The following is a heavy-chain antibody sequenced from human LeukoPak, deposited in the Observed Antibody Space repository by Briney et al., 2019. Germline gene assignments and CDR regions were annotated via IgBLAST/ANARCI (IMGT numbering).Heavy chain of an antibody. CDR3: AKVPYYDFWSGYYMYDYYYYGMDV. D-gene: IGHD3-3*01. V-gene: IGHV3-23*01. CDR2: ISGSGGST. Sequence: GGSLRLSCAASGFTFSSYAMSWVRQAPGKGLEWVSAISGSGGSTYYADSVKGRFTISRDNSKNTLYLQMHSLRAEDTAVYYCAKVPYYDFWSGYYMYDYYYYGMDVWGQGTTVTVSS. CDR1: GFTFSSYA. J-gene: IGHJ6*02.